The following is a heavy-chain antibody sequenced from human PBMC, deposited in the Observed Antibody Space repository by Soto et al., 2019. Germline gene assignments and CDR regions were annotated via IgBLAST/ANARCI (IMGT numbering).Heavy chain of an antibody. J-gene: IGHJ4*02. V-gene: IGHV2-5*02. CDR1: GFSLSTSGVG. CDR2: IYWDDDK. CDR3: AHRGKRRVYSYGTNYFDY. Sequence: QITLKESGPTLVKPTQTLTLTCTFSGFSLSTSGVGVGWIRQPPGKALEWLALIYWDDDKRYSPSLKSRLTITKDTSKNQVVLTITNMDPVDTATYYCAHRGKRRVYSYGTNYFDYWGQGTLVTVSS. D-gene: IGHD5-18*01.